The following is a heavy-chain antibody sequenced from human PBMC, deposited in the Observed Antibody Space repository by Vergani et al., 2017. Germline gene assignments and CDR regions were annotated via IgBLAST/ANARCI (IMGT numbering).Heavy chain of an antibody. CDR1: GGSFSGYY. CDR3: ARERRQLGTPEGYFDL. D-gene: IGHD7-27*01. V-gene: IGHV4-34*01. CDR2: INHSGST. Sequence: QVQLQQWGAGLLKPSETLSLTCAVYGGSFSGYYWSWIRQPPGKGLEWIGEINHSGSTNYNPSLKSRVTISVDTSKNQFSLKLSSVTAADTAVYYCARERRQLGTPEGYFDLWGRGTLVTVSS. J-gene: IGHJ2*01.